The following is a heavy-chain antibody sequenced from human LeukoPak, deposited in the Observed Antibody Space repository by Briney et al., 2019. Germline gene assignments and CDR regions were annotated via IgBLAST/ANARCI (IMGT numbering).Heavy chain of an antibody. V-gene: IGHV4-59*01. CDR1: GGSFSGYY. D-gene: IGHD6-6*01. J-gene: IGHJ6*03. CDR3: ARERSSSSHYYYYMDV. Sequence: PSETLSLTCAVYGGSFSGYYWSWIRQPPGKGLEWIGYIYYSGSTNYNPSLKSRVTISVDTSKNQFSLKLSSVTAADTAAYYCARERSSSSHYYYYMDVWGKGTTVTVSS. CDR2: IYYSGST.